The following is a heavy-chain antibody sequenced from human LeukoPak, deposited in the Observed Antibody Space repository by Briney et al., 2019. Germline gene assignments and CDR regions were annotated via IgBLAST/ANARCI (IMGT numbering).Heavy chain of an antibody. J-gene: IGHJ4*02. Sequence: GRSLRLSCAASGFTFDDYAMHRVRQAPGKGLEWVSGISWNSGSIGYADSVKGRFTISRDNAKNSLYLQMNSLRAEDTALYYCAKARYSGSYSEFDYWGQGTLVTVSS. CDR2: ISWNSGSI. CDR3: AKARYSGSYSEFDY. CDR1: GFTFDDYA. D-gene: IGHD1-26*01. V-gene: IGHV3-9*01.